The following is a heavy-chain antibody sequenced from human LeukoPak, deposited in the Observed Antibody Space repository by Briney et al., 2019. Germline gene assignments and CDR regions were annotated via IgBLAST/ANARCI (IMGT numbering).Heavy chain of an antibody. Sequence: GASVKVSCKASGCTFTGYYMHWVRQAPGQGLEWMGWINPNSGGTNYAQKFQGRVTMTRDTSISTAYMELSRLRSDDTAVYYCARDVRDYDFWSGFDYWGQGTLVTVSS. CDR1: GCTFTGYY. J-gene: IGHJ4*02. D-gene: IGHD3-3*01. V-gene: IGHV1-2*02. CDR2: INPNSGGT. CDR3: ARDVRDYDFWSGFDY.